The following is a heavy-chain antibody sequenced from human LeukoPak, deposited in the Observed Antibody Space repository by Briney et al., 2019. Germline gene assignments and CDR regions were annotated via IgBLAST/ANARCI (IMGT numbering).Heavy chain of an antibody. Sequence: SQTLSLTCAVSGGSISSGGYSWSWIRQPPGKGLEWIGYIYHSGSTYYNPSLKSRVTISVDRSKNQFSLKLSSVTAADTAVYYCARLPPYSSSWYFDYWGQGTLVTVSS. V-gene: IGHV4-30-2*01. CDR3: ARLPPYSSSWYFDY. D-gene: IGHD6-13*01. CDR1: GGSISSGGYS. CDR2: IYHSGST. J-gene: IGHJ4*02.